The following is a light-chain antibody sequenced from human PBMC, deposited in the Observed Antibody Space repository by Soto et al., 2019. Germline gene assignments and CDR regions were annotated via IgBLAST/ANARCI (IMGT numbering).Light chain of an antibody. CDR3: QQYNTYSWT. V-gene: IGKV1-5*03. J-gene: IGKJ1*01. Sequence: DIQMTQSPSTLSASVGDRVTITCRASQHINNWLAWYQQKPGKAPKALIYKVSNLESGVPSRFSGSGSQTEFTLTISGLQPDDFATYYCQQYNTYSWTFGQGTKVDIK. CDR1: QHINNW. CDR2: KVS.